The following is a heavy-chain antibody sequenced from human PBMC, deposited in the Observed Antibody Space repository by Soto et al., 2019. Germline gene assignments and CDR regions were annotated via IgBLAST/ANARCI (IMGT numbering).Heavy chain of an antibody. CDR3: TREQTHYGSGNEPGRDY. V-gene: IGHV3-49*03. D-gene: IGHD3-10*01. J-gene: IGHJ4*02. CDR1: GFTFGDYA. CDR2: IRSKAYGGTT. Sequence: EVQLVESGGGLVQPGRSLRLSCTASGFTFGDYAMSWFRQAPGKGLEWVGFIRSKAYGGTTEYAASVKGRFTISRYDSKIIAYLQMNSLKTEDRGVYYCTREQTHYGSGNEPGRDYWGQGTLVTVSS.